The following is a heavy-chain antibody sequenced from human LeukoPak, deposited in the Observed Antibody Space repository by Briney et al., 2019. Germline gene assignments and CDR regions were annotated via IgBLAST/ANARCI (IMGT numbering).Heavy chain of an antibody. CDR3: ARFVVVTATFDY. Sequence: SETLSLTCPVSGGSISSYYWSWIRQPPGTGLEWPVYIYYRGRTNYNPSLKSRVTISVDTSKNQFSLKLSPVTAADTAVYYCARFVVVTATFDYWGQGTLVTVSS. V-gene: IGHV4-59*01. CDR1: GGSISSYY. CDR2: IYYRGRT. D-gene: IGHD2-21*02. J-gene: IGHJ4*02.